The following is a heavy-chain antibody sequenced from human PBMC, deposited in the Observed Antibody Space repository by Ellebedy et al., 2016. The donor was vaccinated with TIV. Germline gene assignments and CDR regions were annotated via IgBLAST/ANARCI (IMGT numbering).Heavy chain of an antibody. CDR1: GYTFTGYY. J-gene: IGHJ5*02. V-gene: IGHV1-2*02. D-gene: IGHD2-2*02. CDR2: INPNSGGT. CDR3: ARDIVVVPAAISNWFDP. Sequence: ASVKVSXKASGYTFTGYYMHWVRQAPGQGLEWMGWINPNSGGTNYAQKFQGRVTMTRDTSISTAYMELSRLRSDDTAVYYCARDIVVVPAAISNWFDPWGQGTLVTVSS.